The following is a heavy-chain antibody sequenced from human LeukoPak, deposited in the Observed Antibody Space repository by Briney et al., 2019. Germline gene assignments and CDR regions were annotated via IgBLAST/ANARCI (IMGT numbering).Heavy chain of an antibody. CDR2: ICWNRGSI. D-gene: IGHD3-22*01. J-gene: IGHJ5*02. V-gene: IGHV3-9*01. CDR3: AKDSSSGTPNWFDP. Sequence: PGGSLRLSCSASGFTFDDYAMHGVRQAPRKGLQWVSGICWNRGSIDHAASVKGRFTISRDNAKNSLYLQINSLRAEDTALYYCAKDSSSGTPNWFDPWGQGTLVTVSS. CDR1: GFTFDDYA.